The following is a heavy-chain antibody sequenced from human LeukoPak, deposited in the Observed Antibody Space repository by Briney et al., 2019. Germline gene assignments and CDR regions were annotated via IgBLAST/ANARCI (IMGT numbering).Heavy chain of an antibody. V-gene: IGHV3-48*03. J-gene: IGHJ3*02. CDR2: ISSSGSTT. D-gene: IGHD3-16*01. CDR3: ARDLGRYLGGAFDI. Sequence: RGSLRLSCAASGFTFSSYEMNWVRQAPGKGLEWVSYISSSGSTTYYADSVKGRFTISRDNAKNSLYLQMNSLRAEDTAVYYCARDLGRYLGGAFDIWGQGTMVTVSS. CDR1: GFTFSSYE.